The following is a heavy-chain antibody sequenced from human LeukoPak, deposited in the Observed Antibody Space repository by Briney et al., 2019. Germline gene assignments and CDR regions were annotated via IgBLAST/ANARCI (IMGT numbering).Heavy chain of an antibody. CDR3: ARAPGYYDSSGYFDY. J-gene: IGHJ4*02. CDR2: ISYDGSNK. V-gene: IGHV3-30-3*01. Sequence: GGSLRLSCAASGFTFSSYAMHWVRQAPGKGLEWVAVISYDGSNKYYADSVKGRFTISRDNSKNTLYLQMNSLRAEDTAVYYCARAPGYYDSSGYFDYWGKGALVTVSS. CDR1: GFTFSSYA. D-gene: IGHD3-22*01.